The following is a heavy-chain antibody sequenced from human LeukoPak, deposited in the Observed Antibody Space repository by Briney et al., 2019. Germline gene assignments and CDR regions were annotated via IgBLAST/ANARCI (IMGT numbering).Heavy chain of an antibody. CDR2: ISDSPTP. D-gene: IGHD4-17*01. J-gene: IGHJ5*02. CDR3: ARQEGILGTTDWFDP. V-gene: IGHV4-59*08. Sequence: PETLSPTCTVSGGSTSSYYSTWIRQPPGKGLEWTGYISDSPTPKYTPTLDGRVTLSVDTSKTQFSLKLSSVTAADTTVYYSARQEGILGTTDWFDPWGQGILVTVSS. CDR1: GGSTSSYY.